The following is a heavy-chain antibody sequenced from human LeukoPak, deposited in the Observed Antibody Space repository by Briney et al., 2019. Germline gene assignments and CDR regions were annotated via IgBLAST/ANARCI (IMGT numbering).Heavy chain of an antibody. D-gene: IGHD6-19*01. Sequence: GESLKISCKGSGYSFTSYWIGWVRQMPGKGLEWMGIIYPGDSDTRYSPSLQGQVTISADKSISTAYLQWSSLKASDTAMYYCARHDEVSLQWLSIYYFDYWGQGTLVTVSS. V-gene: IGHV5-51*01. CDR1: GYSFTSYW. CDR3: ARHDEVSLQWLSIYYFDY. J-gene: IGHJ4*02. CDR2: IYPGDSDT.